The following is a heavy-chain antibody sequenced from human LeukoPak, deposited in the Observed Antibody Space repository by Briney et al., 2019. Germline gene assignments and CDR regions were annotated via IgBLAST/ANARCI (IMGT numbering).Heavy chain of an antibody. CDR1: GFTFSSYA. CDR3: AKAGMITFGGVIVYHDY. D-gene: IGHD3-16*02. V-gene: IGHV3-23*01. Sequence: GGSLRLSCAASGFTFSSYAMSWVRQAPGRGLEWVSAIRGSGGSTYYADSVKGRFTISRDNSKNTLYLQLNSLRAEDTAVYYCAKAGMITFGGVIVYHDYWGQGTLVTVSS. CDR2: IRGSGGST. J-gene: IGHJ4*02.